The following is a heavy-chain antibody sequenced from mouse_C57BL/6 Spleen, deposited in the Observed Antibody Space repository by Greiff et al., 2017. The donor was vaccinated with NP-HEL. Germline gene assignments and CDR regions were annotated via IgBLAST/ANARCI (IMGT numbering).Heavy chain of an antibody. V-gene: IGHV3-1*01. CDR1: GYSITSGYD. Sequence: EVQLKESGPGMVKPSQSLSLTCTVTGYSITSGYDWHWIRHFPGNKLEWMGYISYSGSTNYNPSLKSRIPITHDTSKNQFFLKLKSVTTEDTATYYCARGGGYYGSSYEGLDYWGQGTSVTVSS. CDR2: ISYSGST. D-gene: IGHD1-1*01. J-gene: IGHJ4*01. CDR3: ARGGGYYGSSYEGLDY.